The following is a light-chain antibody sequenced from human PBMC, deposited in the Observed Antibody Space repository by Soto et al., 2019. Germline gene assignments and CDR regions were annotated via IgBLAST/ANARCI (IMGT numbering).Light chain of an antibody. V-gene: IGLV2-14*01. J-gene: IGLJ1*01. CDR3: SSYTISGTYV. Sequence: QSALTQPASVSGSPGQSITISCTGTSSDVGAYNYVSWFQQHPGKAPKLMIYEVSNRPSGVSNRFPGSRSVNTASLTISGLQPEDEADYYCSSYTISGTYVFGTGTRSPS. CDR1: SSDVGAYNY. CDR2: EVS.